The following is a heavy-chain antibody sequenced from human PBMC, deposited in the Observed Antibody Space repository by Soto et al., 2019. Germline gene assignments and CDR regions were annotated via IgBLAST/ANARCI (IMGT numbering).Heavy chain of an antibody. CDR3: ARGPTNYYDFDY. J-gene: IGHJ4*02. CDR1: GGSFSGYY. Sequence: PSETLSLTCAVYGGSFSGYYWSWIRQPPGKGLEWIGEINHSGSTNYNPSLKSRVTISVDTSKNQFSLKLSSVTAADTAVYYCARGPTNYYDFDYWGQGTLVTVSS. CDR2: INHSGST. V-gene: IGHV4-34*01. D-gene: IGHD3-3*01.